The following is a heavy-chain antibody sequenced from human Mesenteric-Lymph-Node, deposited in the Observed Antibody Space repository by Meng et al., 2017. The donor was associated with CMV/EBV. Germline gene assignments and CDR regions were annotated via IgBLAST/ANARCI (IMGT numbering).Heavy chain of an antibody. V-gene: IGHV1-2*02. CDR2: INGDSGGT. CDR1: GSTFPGYY. Sequence: PGSTFPGYYLHGVRQAPGQGLEYMGWINGDSGGTDYAQNFQGRVTMTRDISIRTAYMELRRLTSDDTAVYYCARDQYFASGTPPDFWGQGTLVTVSS. CDR3: ARDQYFASGTPPDF. D-gene: IGHD3-10*01. J-gene: IGHJ4*02.